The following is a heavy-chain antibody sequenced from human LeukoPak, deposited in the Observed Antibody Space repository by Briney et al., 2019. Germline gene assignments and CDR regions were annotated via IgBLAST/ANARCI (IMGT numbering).Heavy chain of an antibody. CDR2: INHSGST. V-gene: IGHV4-34*01. Sequence: SETLSLTCAVYGGSFSGYYWSWIRQPPGKGLEWIGEINHSGSTNYNPSLKSRVTISVDTSKNQFSLKLSSVTAADTAVYYCARGYNWNLTKAFDIWGQGTMVTVSS. CDR1: GGSFSGYY. D-gene: IGHD1-20*01. CDR3: ARGYNWNLTKAFDI. J-gene: IGHJ3*02.